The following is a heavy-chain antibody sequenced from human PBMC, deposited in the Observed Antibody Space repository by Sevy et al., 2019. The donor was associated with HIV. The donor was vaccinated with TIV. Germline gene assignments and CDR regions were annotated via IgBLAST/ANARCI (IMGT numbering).Heavy chain of an antibody. CDR1: GFTFDDYA. CDR3: AKDKSYDSSGYDPYFDY. D-gene: IGHD3-22*01. CDR2: ISWNSGSI. J-gene: IGHJ4*02. V-gene: IGHV3-9*01. Sequence: GGSLRLSCAASGFTFDDYAMHWVRQAPGKGLEWVSGISWNSGSIGYADSVKGRFTISRDNAKNSLYLQMNSLRAEDTALNYCAKDKSYDSSGYDPYFDYWGQGTLVTVSS.